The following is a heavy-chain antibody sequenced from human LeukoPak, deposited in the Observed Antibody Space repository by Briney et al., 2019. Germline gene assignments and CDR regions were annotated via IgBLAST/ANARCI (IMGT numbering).Heavy chain of an antibody. CDR1: GGSISSDRYY. J-gene: IGHJ4*02. V-gene: IGHV4-61*02. CDR3: ARHSGNRAYCGGDCYSIDY. Sequence: SETLSLTCTVSGGSISSDRYYWIWLRQPAGKGLEWIGRIYTSGSTYYNPSLNSRVTISVDTSKNQYLQKQSSGTAADTEVYCCARHSGNRAYCGGDCYSIDYWGEGTLVTVSP. CDR2: IYTSGST. D-gene: IGHD2-21*02.